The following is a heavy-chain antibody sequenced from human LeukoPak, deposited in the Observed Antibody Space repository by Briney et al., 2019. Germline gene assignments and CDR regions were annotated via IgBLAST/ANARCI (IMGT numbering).Heavy chain of an antibody. J-gene: IGHJ5*02. V-gene: IGHV4-59*01. CDR1: GGSISSYY. D-gene: IGHD3-22*01. CDR3: AREPGFDSSGYLNWFDP. CDR2: ISYSGST. Sequence: PSETLSLTCTVSGGSISSYYWSWIRQPPGKGLEWIACISYSGSTKYNPSLKSRVTVSVDTSKNQLSLKLSSVTAADTAVYYCAREPGFDSSGYLNWFDPWGQGTLVTVSS.